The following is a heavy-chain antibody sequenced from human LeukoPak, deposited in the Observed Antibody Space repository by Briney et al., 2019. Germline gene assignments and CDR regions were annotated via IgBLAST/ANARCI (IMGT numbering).Heavy chain of an antibody. Sequence: SETLSLTCTVSGGPISSGDYYWSWIRQPPGKGLEWIGYIYYSGSTYYNPSLKSRVTISVDTSKNQFSLKLSSVTAADTAVYYCARAGCGGDCYALMPAADAFDIWGQGTMVTVSS. CDR2: IYYSGST. D-gene: IGHD2-21*01. V-gene: IGHV4-30-4*08. CDR3: ARAGCGGDCYALMPAADAFDI. J-gene: IGHJ3*02. CDR1: GGPISSGDYY.